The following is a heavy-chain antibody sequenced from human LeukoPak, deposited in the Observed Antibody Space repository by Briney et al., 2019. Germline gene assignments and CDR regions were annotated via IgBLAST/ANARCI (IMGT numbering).Heavy chain of an antibody. CDR3: ARYVVYGSGKYYFDY. CDR1: GGSVSSTTYF. Sequence: PSETLSLTCTVSGGSVSSTTYFWSWVRQPPGKGLEWIASINYSGSTYYNPSLKSRVTISVDTSENQFSLKLSSVTAADTAVYYCARYVVYGSGKYYFDYWGQGTLVTVSS. D-gene: IGHD3-10*01. CDR2: INYSGST. V-gene: IGHV4-39*01. J-gene: IGHJ4*02.